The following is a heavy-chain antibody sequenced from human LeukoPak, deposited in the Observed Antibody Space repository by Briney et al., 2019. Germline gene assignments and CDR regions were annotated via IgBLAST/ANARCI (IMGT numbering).Heavy chain of an antibody. D-gene: IGHD3-10*01. CDR3: ARGSIGDGYFDY. V-gene: IGHV1-69*05. J-gene: IGHJ4*02. CDR2: IIPIFGTA. Sequence: ASVKVSCKASGGTFSSYAISWVRQAPGQGLEWMGGIIPIFGTANYAQKFQGRVTITTDESTSTAYMELSSLRSEDTAVYYCARGSIGDGYFDYWGQGTLVTVSS. CDR1: GGTFSSYA.